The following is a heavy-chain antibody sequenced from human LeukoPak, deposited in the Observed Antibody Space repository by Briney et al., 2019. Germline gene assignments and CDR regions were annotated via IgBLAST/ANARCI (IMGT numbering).Heavy chain of an antibody. CDR1: GFTFSSHA. J-gene: IGHJ4*02. Sequence: PGGSLRLSCAASGFTFSSHAMCWVRQAPGRGLEWVSSIDISGDSTSYADSVKGRFTISRDNSKNTLLLQTDSLRAEDSAIYYCANEIRPNDYWGQGTLVTVSS. CDR3: ANEIRPNDY. D-gene: IGHD4/OR15-4a*01. V-gene: IGHV3-23*05. CDR2: IDISGDST.